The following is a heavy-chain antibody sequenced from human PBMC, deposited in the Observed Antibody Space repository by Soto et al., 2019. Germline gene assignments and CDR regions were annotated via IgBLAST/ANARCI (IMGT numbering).Heavy chain of an antibody. D-gene: IGHD5-12*01. Sequence: GASLKISCKGSGYSFTSYWISCVRQMPGKGLEWMVRNDPSDSYTNYSPSFQGHVTISADKSISTAYLQWSSLKASDTAMYYCARHLYSGYDSTLGYYGMDVWSQGTTVTVPS. CDR2: NDPSDSYT. CDR3: ARHLYSGYDSTLGYYGMDV. V-gene: IGHV5-10-1*01. CDR1: GYSFTSYW. J-gene: IGHJ6*02.